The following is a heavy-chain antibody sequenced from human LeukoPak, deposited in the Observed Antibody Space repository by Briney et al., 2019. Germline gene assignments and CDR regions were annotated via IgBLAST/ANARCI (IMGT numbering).Heavy chain of an antibody. CDR2: IGTAGDT. D-gene: IGHD3-22*01. Sequence: GGSLRLSCAASGFTFSTYDMHWVRQATGKGLEWVSAIGTAGDTFHPVSVKGRFTISRENAKNSLYLQMNSLRAEDTAVYYCAKGRTYYYDSSAWGQGTLVTVSS. CDR1: GFTFSTYD. J-gene: IGHJ4*02. CDR3: AKGRTYYYDSSA. V-gene: IGHV3-13*01.